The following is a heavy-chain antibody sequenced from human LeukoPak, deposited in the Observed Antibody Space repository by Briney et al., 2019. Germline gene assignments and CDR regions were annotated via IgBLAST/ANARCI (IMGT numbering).Heavy chain of an antibody. CDR1: GYTLTELS. CDR3: ATITAYYGSGSYQDY. D-gene: IGHD3-10*01. J-gene: IGHJ4*02. Sequence: GASVKVSCKVSGYTLTELSMHWVRQAPGKGLEWMGGFDTEDGETIYAQKFQGRVTMTEDTSTDTAYMELSSLRSEDTAVYYCATITAYYGSGSYQDYWGQGTLVTVSS. V-gene: IGHV1-24*01. CDR2: FDTEDGET.